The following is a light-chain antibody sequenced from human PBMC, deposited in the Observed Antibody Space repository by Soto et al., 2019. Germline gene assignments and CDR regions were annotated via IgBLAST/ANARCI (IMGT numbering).Light chain of an antibody. CDR1: NIGTKS. CDR2: HNS. CDR3: QVWDTRSNHVV. Sequence: SYELTQPPSVSVAPGKTATISCGGNNIGTKSVHWYQQKPGQAPVVVIYHNSDRPSGIPERFSGSKSGNTATLTISRVEAGDEADYFCQVWDTRSNHVVFGGGTKLTVL. J-gene: IGLJ3*02. V-gene: IGLV3-21*04.